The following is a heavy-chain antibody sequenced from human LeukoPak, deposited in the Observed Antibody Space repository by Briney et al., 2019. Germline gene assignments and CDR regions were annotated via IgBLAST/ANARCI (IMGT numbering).Heavy chain of an antibody. CDR1: GGSISSYY. D-gene: IGHD3-10*01. CDR3: ARLARLTLIRGVTGYHSLDV. J-gene: IGHJ6*04. Sequence: SETLSLTCTVSGGSISSYYWSWIRQSPGGGLEWIGYIYYSGTTNYNPSLKSRLTISVDTSKNQFSLKLSSVTAADTAVYYCARLARLTLIRGVTGYHSLDVWGKGTKVTVSS. V-gene: IGHV4-59*01. CDR2: IYYSGTT.